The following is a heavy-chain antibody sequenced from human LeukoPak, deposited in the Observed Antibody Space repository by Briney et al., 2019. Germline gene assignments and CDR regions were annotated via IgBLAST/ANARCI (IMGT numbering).Heavy chain of an antibody. V-gene: IGHV3-23*01. CDR2: ISGSGDIT. Sequence: GGSLRLSCAASGFTFSNYAMSWVRQAPGKGLEWVSAISGSGDITYYADSVKGRFTISRDDSRNTLYLQMNSLRAEDTAIYYCAKVTGGNMITFGGLDVRGQGTTVTVSS. J-gene: IGHJ6*02. CDR1: GFTFSNYA. CDR3: AKVTGGNMITFGGLDV. D-gene: IGHD3-16*01.